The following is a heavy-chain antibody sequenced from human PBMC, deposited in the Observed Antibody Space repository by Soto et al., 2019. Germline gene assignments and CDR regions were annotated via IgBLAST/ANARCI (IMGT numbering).Heavy chain of an antibody. CDR1: GGSISSGGYY. CDR2: IYNSGST. V-gene: IGHV4-31*03. Sequence: QVQLQESGPGLVKPSQTLSLTCTVSGGSISSGGYYWSWIRQHPGKGLEWIGYIYNSGSTYYNPSLQRXXTISADTSKSQFSLKLSSVTAADTAVYYCARDPAPWGQGTLVTVSS. CDR3: ARDPAP. J-gene: IGHJ5*02.